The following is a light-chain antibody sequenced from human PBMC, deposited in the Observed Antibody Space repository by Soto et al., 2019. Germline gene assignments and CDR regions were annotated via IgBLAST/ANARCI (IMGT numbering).Light chain of an antibody. V-gene: IGLV2-14*01. CDR2: DVT. CDR1: SSDIGAYDY. CDR3: SSYTSSITPYV. Sequence: QSALTQPASVSGSPGQSITISCTGSSSDIGAYDYVSWYQQRPVKAPKLMIFDVTNRPSGVSDRFSGSKSGNTASLTISGLQTEDEADYYCSSYTSSITPYVFGTGT. J-gene: IGLJ1*01.